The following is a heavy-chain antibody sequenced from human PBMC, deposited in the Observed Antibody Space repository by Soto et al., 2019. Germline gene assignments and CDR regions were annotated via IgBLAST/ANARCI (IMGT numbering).Heavy chain of an antibody. V-gene: IGHV1-69*02. Sequence: ASVKVSCKASGGTFSSYTISWVRQAPGQGLEWMGRIIPILGIANYAQKFQGRVTITADKSTSTAYMELSSLRSEDTAVYYCASSLGDYDYTRDYWGQGTLVTVSS. CDR2: IIPILGIA. CDR1: GGTFSSYT. CDR3: ASSLGDYDYTRDY. J-gene: IGHJ4*02. D-gene: IGHD3-16*01.